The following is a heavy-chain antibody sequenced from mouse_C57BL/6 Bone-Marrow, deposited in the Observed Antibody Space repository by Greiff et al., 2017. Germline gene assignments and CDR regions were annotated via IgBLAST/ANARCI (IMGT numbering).Heavy chain of an antibody. Sequence: VQLQQPGAELVKPGASVKLSCKASGYTFTSYWMHWVKQRPGQGLEWIGMIHPNSGSTNYNEKFKSKATLTVDESSSTAYMQLSSLTSEDSAVYYCARGYYGSLYFDYWGQGTTLTVSS. CDR2: IHPNSGST. CDR1: GYTFTSYW. CDR3: ARGYYGSLYFDY. D-gene: IGHD1-1*01. J-gene: IGHJ2*01. V-gene: IGHV1-64*01.